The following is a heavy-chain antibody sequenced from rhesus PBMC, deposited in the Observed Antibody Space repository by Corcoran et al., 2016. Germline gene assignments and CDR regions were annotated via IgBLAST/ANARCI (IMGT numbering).Heavy chain of an antibody. D-gene: IGHD5-12*01. CDR2: VSGSGGST. Sequence: QVQLQESGPGLVKPSETLSLTCAVSGGSFSGYYWGGIRQPPGKRLEWIGYVSGSGGSTASNPSLTSRVTISTATPKNQFSLKLTSVTAADTAVFYCARVFSYTFDYWGQGVLVTVSS. J-gene: IGHJ4*01. V-gene: IGHV4-165*01. CDR1: GGSFSGYY. CDR3: ARVFSYTFDY.